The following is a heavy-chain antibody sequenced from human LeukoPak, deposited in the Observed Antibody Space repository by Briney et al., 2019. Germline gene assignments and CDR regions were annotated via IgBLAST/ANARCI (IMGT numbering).Heavy chain of an antibody. D-gene: IGHD3-3*01. J-gene: IGHJ4*02. Sequence: PSETLSLTCTVSGYSISSGYYWGWIRQPPGKGLEWIGSIYHSGSTYYNPSFKSRVTISVDTSKNQFSLKLSSVTAADTAVYYCARDLWNYDFWSGYSFDYWGQGTLVTVSS. CDR3: ARDLWNYDFWSGYSFDY. CDR1: GYSISSGYY. V-gene: IGHV4-38-2*02. CDR2: IYHSGST.